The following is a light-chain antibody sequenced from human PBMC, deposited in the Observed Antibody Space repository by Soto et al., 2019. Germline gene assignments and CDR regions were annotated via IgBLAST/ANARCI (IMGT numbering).Light chain of an antibody. Sequence: EIVVTQSPATLSLSPGERATLSCRASQSVSSYLAWYQRKPGQAPRLLIYDASNRATGVPARFSGSGSGTDFTLTISSLEPEDFAVYYCQQRSNWPPITFGQGTRLEIK. CDR2: DAS. CDR3: QQRSNWPPIT. V-gene: IGKV3-11*01. CDR1: QSVSSY. J-gene: IGKJ5*01.